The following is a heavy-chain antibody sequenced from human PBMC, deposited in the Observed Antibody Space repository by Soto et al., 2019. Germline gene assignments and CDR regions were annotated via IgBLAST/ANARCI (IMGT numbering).Heavy chain of an antibody. J-gene: IGHJ6*02. Sequence: ASVKVSCKASGGTFSSYAISWVRQAPGQGLEWMGRIIPILGIANYAQKFQGRVTITADKSTSTAYMELSSLRSEDTAVYYCARAGLESPKKTRAGGQYSPDYYYYGMDVWGQGTTVTVSS. CDR2: IIPILGIA. CDR3: ARAGLESPKKTRAGGQYSPDYYYYGMDV. CDR1: GGTFSSYA. V-gene: IGHV1-69*04. D-gene: IGHD5-18*01.